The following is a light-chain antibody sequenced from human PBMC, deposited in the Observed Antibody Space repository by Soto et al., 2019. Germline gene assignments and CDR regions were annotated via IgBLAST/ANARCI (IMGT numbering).Light chain of an antibody. Sequence: IVLTQAPGTLSLSQGERATLSCSARQRVSSNYLAWYQQKPGQAPRLLIYGASSRATGIPDRFSGSGSGTYFTLTISRLETEDFAVYYCEQYSSSPFTFGPGTKVDSK. CDR3: EQYSSSPFT. CDR2: GAS. J-gene: IGKJ3*01. V-gene: IGKV3-20*01. CDR1: QRVSSNY.